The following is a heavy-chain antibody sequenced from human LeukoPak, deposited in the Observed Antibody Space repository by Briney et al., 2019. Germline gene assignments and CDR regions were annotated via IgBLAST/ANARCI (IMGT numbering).Heavy chain of an antibody. CDR2: ISGGGGTT. CDR1: GFTFNTYA. D-gene: IGHD1-14*01. CDR3: ARVRLDSSERNLDAFEN. J-gene: IGHJ3*02. V-gene: IGHV3-23*01. Sequence: SGGSLRLSCAASGFTFNTYAMTWVRQAPGKGLEWVSAISGGGGTTYYTDYADSVKGRFTISRDNSKNTVYLQMNSLRAEDTAVYFCARVRLDSSERNLDAFENWGQGTMVTVSS.